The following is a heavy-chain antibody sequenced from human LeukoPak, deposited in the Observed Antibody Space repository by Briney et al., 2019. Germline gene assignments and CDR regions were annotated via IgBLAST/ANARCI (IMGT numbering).Heavy chain of an antibody. CDR1: GGAFNNYA. V-gene: IGHV1-69*06. D-gene: IGHD5-24*01. CDR2: IIPIFGTA. Sequence: SVNVSCKASGGAFNNYAISWVRQAPGQGLEWMGGIIPIFGTANYAQKFQGRVTNTADKSTSTAYMELSSLRSEDTAVYYCARDQMATIFSWFDPWGQGTLVTVSS. CDR3: ARDQMATIFSWFDP. J-gene: IGHJ5*02.